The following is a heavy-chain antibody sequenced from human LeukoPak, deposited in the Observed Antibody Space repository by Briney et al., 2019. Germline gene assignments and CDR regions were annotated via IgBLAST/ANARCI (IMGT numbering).Heavy chain of an antibody. D-gene: IGHD6-13*01. CDR1: GFTFSSYE. CDR2: ISSSGVTI. J-gene: IGHJ3*02. CDR3: ARAAAWNAFDI. Sequence: PGGSLRLSCVASGFTFSSYEMNWVRQAPRKGLEWVSHISSSGVTIQYADSVKGRFTISRDNAKNSLYLRMNSLTGEDTAVYYCARAAAWNAFDIWGQGTLVTVSS. V-gene: IGHV3-48*03.